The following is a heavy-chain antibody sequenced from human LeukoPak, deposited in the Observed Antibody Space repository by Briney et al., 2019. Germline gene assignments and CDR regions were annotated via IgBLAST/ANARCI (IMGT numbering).Heavy chain of an antibody. CDR3: AKERGHSKPFDY. CDR2: ISDSGDAT. D-gene: IGHD4-23*01. V-gene: IGHV3-23*01. J-gene: IGHJ4*02. Sequence: PGGSLRLSGEGSGSIFSYYGMNWVRQAPGKGLEWVSAISDSGDATYYADSVKGRFTISRDNSKSTLYLQMNNLRAEDTALYYCAKERGHSKPFDYWGQGTLVTVSS. CDR1: GSIFSYYG.